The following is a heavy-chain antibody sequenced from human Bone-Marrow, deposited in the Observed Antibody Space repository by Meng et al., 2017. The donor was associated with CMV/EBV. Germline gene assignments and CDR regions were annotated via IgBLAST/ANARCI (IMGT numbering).Heavy chain of an antibody. CDR3: ASINDVWSGYYYYYGMDV. V-gene: IGHV1-69*02. J-gene: IGHJ6*02. Sequence: SVKVSCKASGGSSSSYTISWVRQAPGQGLEWRGRIIPILGRAKYAQKFQGRVTITADKTTSTAHMEQSSLRTEDKAVYYCASINDVWSGYYYYYGMDVWGQGTTVTVSS. CDR1: GGSSSSYT. CDR2: IIPILGRA. D-gene: IGHD3-3*01.